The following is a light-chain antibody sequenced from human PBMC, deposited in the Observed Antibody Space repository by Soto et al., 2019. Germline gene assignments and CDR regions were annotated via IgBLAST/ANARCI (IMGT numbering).Light chain of an antibody. V-gene: IGKV1-6*01. Sequence: AIPMTQSPSSLSASVGDRVTITCRASQGIRNDLGWYQQKPGKAPKFLIYGASSLRGGVPSRFSGSGSGTDFTLTISNLQPEDFATYYCLQDYNYPYTFGQGTKLE. J-gene: IGKJ2*01. CDR1: QGIRND. CDR2: GAS. CDR3: LQDYNYPYT.